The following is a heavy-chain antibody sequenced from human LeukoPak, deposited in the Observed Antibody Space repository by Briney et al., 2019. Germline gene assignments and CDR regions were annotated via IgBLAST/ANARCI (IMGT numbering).Heavy chain of an antibody. Sequence: KTSETLSLTCTVSGGSVSSGSYYWGWIRQPPGKGLEWIALINYSGRTFYNPSLKSRVTISVDMSKNQFSLNLNSVTAADTAVYYCARRRKDLNWFDPWGQGTLVTVSS. V-gene: IGHV4-39*01. CDR2: INYSGRT. CDR1: GGSVSSGSYY. J-gene: IGHJ5*02. CDR3: ARRRKDLNWFDP.